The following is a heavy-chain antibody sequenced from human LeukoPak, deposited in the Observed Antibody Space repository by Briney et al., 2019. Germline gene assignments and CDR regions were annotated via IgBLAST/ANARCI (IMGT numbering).Heavy chain of an antibody. CDR2: IIPIFGAA. CDR1: VGTFSSYA. V-gene: IGHV1-69*05. D-gene: IGHD3-9*01. Sequence: SETVSCKASVGTFSSYAFSWVRQGPGQGLERMGGIIPIFGAANYAQKFQGRVTITTDESTTTAYTPRSSLRSEDTAVYYCTRDRYDILTGYYQLNWFDPWGQGTLVTVSS. CDR3: TRDRYDILTGYYQLNWFDP. J-gene: IGHJ5*02.